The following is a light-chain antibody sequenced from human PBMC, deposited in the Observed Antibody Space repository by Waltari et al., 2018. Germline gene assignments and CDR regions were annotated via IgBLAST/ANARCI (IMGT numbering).Light chain of an antibody. CDR1: QIVTSNY. J-gene: IGKJ1*01. CDR2: GAS. CDR3: QQYGSSPWT. V-gene: IGKV3-20*01. Sequence: EIVLTQSPGTLSLSPGERATLSCWASQIVTSNYLGWYQQKPGKAPRLLIYGASSRATGIPDRFSGSGSGTGFTLTISRLEPEDFAVYYCQQYGSSPWTFGQGTKVEIK.